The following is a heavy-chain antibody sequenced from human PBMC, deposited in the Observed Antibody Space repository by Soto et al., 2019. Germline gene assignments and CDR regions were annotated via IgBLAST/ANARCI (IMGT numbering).Heavy chain of an antibody. CDR2: ISGSGGNT. Sequence: EVQLLESGGGLVQPGGSLRLSCAASQLTFSSRAERWVRQAPGKGLEWVSGISGSGGNTYYVDSVEGRFTISRDNSKNTLYLQMTSLRAEDTAVYYCAKRASDYWGQGTLVTVSS. V-gene: IGHV3-23*01. CDR1: QLTFSSRA. J-gene: IGHJ4*02. CDR3: AKRASDY. D-gene: IGHD2-21*01.